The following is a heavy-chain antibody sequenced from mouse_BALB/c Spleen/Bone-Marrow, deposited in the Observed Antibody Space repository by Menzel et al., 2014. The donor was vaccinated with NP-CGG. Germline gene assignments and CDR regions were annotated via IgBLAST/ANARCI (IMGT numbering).Heavy chain of an antibody. J-gene: IGHJ4*01. CDR2: ISSGSSTI. V-gene: IGHV5-17*02. CDR3: TRKGALITHYYAMDY. Sequence: EVQGVESGGGLVQPGGSRKLSCAASGFTFSSFGMHWVRQAPEKGLEWVAYISSGSSTIYYADTVKGRFTISRDNTKNTLFLQMTSLRSEDTAMYYCTRKGALITHYYAMDYWGQGTSVTVSS. D-gene: IGHD2-4*01. CDR1: GFTFSSFG.